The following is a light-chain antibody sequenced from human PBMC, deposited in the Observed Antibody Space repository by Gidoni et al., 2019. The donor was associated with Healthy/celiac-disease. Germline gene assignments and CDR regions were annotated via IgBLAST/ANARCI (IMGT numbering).Light chain of an antibody. CDR1: QSVSSSY. Sequence: EIVLTQSPGTLSLSPGERATLSCRASQSVSSSYLAWYQQKPGQAPRLLIYGASSRATGIPDRFSGSGSGTDFTLTISRLDPEEFAVYYCQQYGSSPRTCGQGTKVEIK. V-gene: IGKV3-20*01. J-gene: IGKJ1*01. CDR2: GAS. CDR3: QQYGSSPRT.